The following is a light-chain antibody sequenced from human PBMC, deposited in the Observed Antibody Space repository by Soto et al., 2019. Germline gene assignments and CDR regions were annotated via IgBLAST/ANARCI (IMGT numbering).Light chain of an antibody. J-gene: IGKJ4*01. CDR3: QQYNNWPLT. Sequence: ERVMTQAPATRSGSPGERATLSCRASQSVSSDLAWYQQKPGQGPRLLIYGAFNRATGVPARFSGSGSGTEYTLTIRRLQSVDFAVYYCQQYNNWPLTLGGGTKVEIK. CDR1: QSVSSD. V-gene: IGKV3-15*01. CDR2: GAF.